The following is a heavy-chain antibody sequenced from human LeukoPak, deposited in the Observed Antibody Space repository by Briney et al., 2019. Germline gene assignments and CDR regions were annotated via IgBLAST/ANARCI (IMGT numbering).Heavy chain of an antibody. Sequence: ASVKVSCKASGYTFTSYDINWVRQATGQGLEWMGWMNPNSGNTGYAQKFQGRVTMTRNTSISTAYMELSSLRSEDTAVYYCARDLGARVLRLTFDLFDYWGQGTLVTVSS. CDR1: GYTFTSYD. V-gene: IGHV1-8*01. CDR2: MNPNSGNT. J-gene: IGHJ4*02. D-gene: IGHD3-16*01. CDR3: ARDLGARVLRLTFDLFDY.